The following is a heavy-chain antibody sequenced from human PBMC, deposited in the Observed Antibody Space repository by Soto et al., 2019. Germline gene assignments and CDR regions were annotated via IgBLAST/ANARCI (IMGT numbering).Heavy chain of an antibody. J-gene: IGHJ6*02. CDR3: ARVYDSSGYYSGMDV. CDR2: IIPIFGTA. Sequence: SLKVSCKASGGTFSSYAISWVRQAPGQGLGWMGGIIPIFGTANYAQKFQGRVTITADESTSTAYMELSSLRSEDTAVYYCARVYDSSGYYSGMDVWGQGTTVTVSS. CDR1: GGTFSSYA. V-gene: IGHV1-69*13. D-gene: IGHD3-22*01.